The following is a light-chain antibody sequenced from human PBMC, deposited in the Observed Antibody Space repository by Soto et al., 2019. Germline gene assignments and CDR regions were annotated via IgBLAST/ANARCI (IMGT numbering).Light chain of an antibody. CDR2: SNN. CDR3: AAWDDSLNGWV. CDR1: SSNIGSNA. J-gene: IGLJ3*02. Sequence: QLVLTQPPSASGTPGQRVTISCSGSSSNIGSNAGNWYQQLPGTAPKLLIDSNNQRPSGVPDRFSGSKSGTSASLAISGLQSEDEADYYCAAWDDSLNGWVFGGGTQLTVL. V-gene: IGLV1-44*01.